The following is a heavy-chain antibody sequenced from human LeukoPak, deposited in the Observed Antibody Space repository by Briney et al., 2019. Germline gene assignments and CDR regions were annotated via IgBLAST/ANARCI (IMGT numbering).Heavy chain of an antibody. D-gene: IGHD5-18*01. Sequence: KPSETLSLTCSFSGGSISNYYWSWVRQPPGKGLEWIGYIYYSGSTDYNPSLKSRVTISIDTSKKHFSLRLSSVTAADTASYYCARGYAYGPNYYFDYWGQGTLVTVSS. V-gene: IGHV4-59*01. CDR3: ARGYAYGPNYYFDY. CDR1: GGSISNYY. J-gene: IGHJ4*02. CDR2: IYYSGST.